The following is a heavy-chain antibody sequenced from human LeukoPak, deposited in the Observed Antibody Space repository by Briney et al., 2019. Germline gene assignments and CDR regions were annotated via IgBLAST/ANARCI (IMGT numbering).Heavy chain of an antibody. Sequence: ASVKVSCKATGYTFTSYGISWVRQAPGQGLEWMGWISAYNGNTNYAQKLQGRVTMTTDTSTSTAYMELRSLRSDDTAVYYCARLQLGYCSSTGCPYFLYYYYYMDVWGKGTTVTVSS. D-gene: IGHD2-2*01. V-gene: IGHV1-18*01. CDR1: GYTFTSYG. CDR2: ISAYNGNT. J-gene: IGHJ6*03. CDR3: ARLQLGYCSSTGCPYFLYYYYYMDV.